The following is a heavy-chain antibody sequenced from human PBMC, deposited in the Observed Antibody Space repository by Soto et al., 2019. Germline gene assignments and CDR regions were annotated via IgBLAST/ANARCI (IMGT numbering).Heavy chain of an antibody. CDR1: GYRFTSYG. CDR2: INAYNGNT. D-gene: IGHD3-16*01. Sequence: ASVKVSCKASGYRFTSYGIGWVRQALGQGLEWMGWINAYNGNTNYAQNLQGRVTLTTDTSTSTAYMELRSLRFNDTAVYYCAMVDVYVTPSPQDVWGQGTTVTVSS. J-gene: IGHJ6*02. CDR3: AMVDVYVTPSPQDV. V-gene: IGHV1-18*01.